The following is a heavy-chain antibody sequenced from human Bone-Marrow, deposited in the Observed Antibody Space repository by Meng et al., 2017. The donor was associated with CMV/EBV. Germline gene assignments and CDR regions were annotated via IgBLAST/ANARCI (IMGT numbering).Heavy chain of an antibody. V-gene: IGHV4-39*01. CDR3: ARLPYDFWSGYPNYFDY. J-gene: IGHJ4*02. D-gene: IGHD3-3*01. CDR2: IYYSGST. CDR1: GGSTSSSSYY. Sequence: SETLSLTCTVSGGSTSSSSYYWGWIRQPPGKGLEWIGSIYYSGSTYYNPSLKSRVTISVDTSKNQFSLKLSSVTAADTAVYYCARLPYDFWSGYPNYFDYWGQGTLVTVSS.